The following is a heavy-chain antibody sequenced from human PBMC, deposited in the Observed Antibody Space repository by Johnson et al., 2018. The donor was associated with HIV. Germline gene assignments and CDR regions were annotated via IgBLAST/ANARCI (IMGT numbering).Heavy chain of an antibody. D-gene: IGHD3-3*01. CDR1: GFTFRNYW. V-gene: IGHV3-7*02. Sequence: VQLVESGGGLVQSGGSLRLPCTASGFTFRNYWMSWVRQAPGKGLEWVANIKQDGSEKYYVDSVKGRFTISRDIAKNSLDLQMSGLRAEDTAVYYCARAGGIFGVEDAFDIWGQGTMVTVSS. J-gene: IGHJ3*02. CDR2: IKQDGSEK. CDR3: ARAGGIFGVEDAFDI.